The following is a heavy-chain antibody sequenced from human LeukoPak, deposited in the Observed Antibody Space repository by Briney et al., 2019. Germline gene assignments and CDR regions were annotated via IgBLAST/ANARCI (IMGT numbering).Heavy chain of an antibody. CDR3: AAEIYGGNTDCCTFDF. CDR2: IGVGGGNT. D-gene: IGHD4-23*01. Sequence: SVKVSCKTSGFTFSRSAVQWVRQARGQCLEWIGWIGVGGGNTNYAQRFQDRVTITRDMSTRTAYMELSSLRSEDTAVYYCAAEIYGGNTDCCTFDFWGPGTPVTVSS. J-gene: IGHJ3*01. CDR1: GFTFSRSA. V-gene: IGHV1-58*01.